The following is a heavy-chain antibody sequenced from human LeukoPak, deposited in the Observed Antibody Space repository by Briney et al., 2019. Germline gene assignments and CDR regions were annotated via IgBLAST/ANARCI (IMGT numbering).Heavy chain of an antibody. CDR1: GYSISSGYY. CDR2: IYHSGST. CDR3: ARRFWSGYYFYFDY. D-gene: IGHD3-3*01. V-gene: IGHV4-38-2*01. Sequence: SETLSPTCAVSGYSISSGYYWGWIRQPPGKGLEWIGSIYHSGSTYYNPSLKSRVTISVDTSKNQFSLKLSSVTAADTAVYYCARRFWSGYYFYFDYWGQGTLVTVSS. J-gene: IGHJ4*02.